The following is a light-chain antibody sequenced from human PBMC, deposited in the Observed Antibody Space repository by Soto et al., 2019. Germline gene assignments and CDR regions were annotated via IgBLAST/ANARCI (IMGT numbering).Light chain of an antibody. V-gene: IGLV2-14*01. CDR1: SSDIGDSNF. J-gene: IGLJ2*01. CDR2: EVS. CDR3: QSYDSSLTNAV. Sequence: QSALTQPASVSGSPGQSITISCTGTSSDIGDSNFVSWYQQHPGKAPKLIIFEVSTRPSGVSNRFSGSKSGTSVSLAITGLRGEDEADYHCQSYDSSLTNAVFGGGTKLTVL.